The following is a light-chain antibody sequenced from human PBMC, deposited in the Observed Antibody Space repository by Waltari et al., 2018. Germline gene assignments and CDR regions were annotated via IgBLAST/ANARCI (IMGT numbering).Light chain of an antibody. CDR3: QHRIDWPHT. CDR1: QSVSSY. CDR2: EAS. J-gene: IGKJ2*01. V-gene: IGKV3-11*01. Sequence: EIVLTQSPATLSLSPGERDTLSCRASQSVSSYLGWYQQKPGQAPRLLIYEASNRATGIPARFSGSGSGTDFTLTISSLEPEDFAVYYCQHRIDWPHTFGQGTKLEIK.